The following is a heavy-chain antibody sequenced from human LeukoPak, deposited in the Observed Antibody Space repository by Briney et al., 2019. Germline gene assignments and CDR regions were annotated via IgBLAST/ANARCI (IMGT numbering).Heavy chain of an antibody. D-gene: IGHD3-10*01. CDR3: ARRWFGELSGYYYYYMDV. Sequence: PSETLSLTCAVYGGSFSGYYWSWIRQPPGKGLEWIGEINHSGSTNYNPSLKSRVTTSVDTSKNQFSLKLSSVTAADTAVYYCARRWFGELSGYYYYYMDVWGKGTTVTVSS. CDR2: INHSGST. V-gene: IGHV4-34*01. J-gene: IGHJ6*03. CDR1: GGSFSGYY.